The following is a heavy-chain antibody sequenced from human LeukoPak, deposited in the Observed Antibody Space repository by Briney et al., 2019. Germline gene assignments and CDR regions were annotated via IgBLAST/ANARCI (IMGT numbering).Heavy chain of an antibody. J-gene: IGHJ3*02. Sequence: SQTLSLTCTVSGGSISSGGYYWSWIRQHPGKGLEWIGYIYYSGSTYYNPSLKSRVTISVDTSKNQFSLKLSSVTAADTAVYYCARQWSYGDYEGDAFDIWGQGTMVTVSS. CDR3: ARQWSYGDYEGDAFDI. CDR1: GGSISSGGYY. V-gene: IGHV4-31*03. CDR2: IYYSGST. D-gene: IGHD4-17*01.